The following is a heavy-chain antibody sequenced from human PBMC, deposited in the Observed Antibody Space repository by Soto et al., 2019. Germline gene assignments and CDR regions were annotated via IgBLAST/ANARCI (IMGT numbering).Heavy chain of an antibody. D-gene: IGHD2-2*01. CDR2: INHSGST. CDR1: GGSFSGYY. Sequence: SEPLSLTCAVYGGSFSGYYWSWIRQPPGKGLEWIGEINHSGSTNYNPSLKSRVTISVDTSKNQFSLKLSSVTAADTAVYYCARGIVVVPAAKGASRWFDPWGQGTLVTVSS. J-gene: IGHJ5*02. V-gene: IGHV4-34*01. CDR3: ARGIVVVPAAKGASRWFDP.